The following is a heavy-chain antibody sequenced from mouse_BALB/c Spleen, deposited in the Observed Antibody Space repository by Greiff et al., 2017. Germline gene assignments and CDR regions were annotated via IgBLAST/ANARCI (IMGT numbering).Heavy chain of an antibody. CDR3: AREDDYDEAWFAY. Sequence: VQLVESGPGLVAPSQSLSITCTVSGFSLTGYGVNWVRQPPGKGLEWLGMIWGDGSTDYNSALKSRLSISKDNSKSQVFLKMNSLQTDDTARYYCAREDDYDEAWFAYWGQGTLVTVSA. CDR2: IWGDGST. V-gene: IGHV2-6-7*01. J-gene: IGHJ3*01. D-gene: IGHD2-4*01. CDR1: GFSLTGYG.